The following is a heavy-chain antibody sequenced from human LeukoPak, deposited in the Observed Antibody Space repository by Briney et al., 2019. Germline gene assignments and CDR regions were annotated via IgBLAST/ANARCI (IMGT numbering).Heavy chain of an antibody. CDR1: GFTFSNYG. Sequence: GGSLRLSCGASGFTFSNYGMLWVRQAPGKGLDWVAFIRYDGNNKLYADSVKGRFTISRDNSKNTLYLHINSLRAEDTAVYYCAELGITMIGGVWGKGTTVTISS. D-gene: IGHD3-10*02. CDR2: IRYDGNNK. J-gene: IGHJ6*04. V-gene: IGHV3-30*02. CDR3: AELGITMIGGV.